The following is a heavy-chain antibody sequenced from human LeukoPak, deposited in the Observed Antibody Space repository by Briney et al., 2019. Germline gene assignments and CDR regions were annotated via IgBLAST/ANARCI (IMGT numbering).Heavy chain of an antibody. J-gene: IGHJ4*02. CDR1: GFIFSSYW. V-gene: IGHV3-7*01. D-gene: IGHD3-16*01. Sequence: GGSLRLSCAASGFIFSSYWMSWVRQAPGKGLEWVANIKQDGSEKYYVDSVKGRFTISRDNAKNSLYLQMNSLRAEDTAVYYCARVFDYVWGSTSYFDYWGQGTLVIVSS. CDR2: IKQDGSEK. CDR3: ARVFDYVWGSTSYFDY.